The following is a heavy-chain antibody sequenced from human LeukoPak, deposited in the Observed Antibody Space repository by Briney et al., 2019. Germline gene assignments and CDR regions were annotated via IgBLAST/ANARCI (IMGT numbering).Heavy chain of an antibody. J-gene: IGHJ5*02. CDR1: AGSISTYY. D-gene: IGHD1-26*01. CDR3: ARGLVGTTGEQNWFDP. Sequence: SETLSLTCTVSAGSISTYYWSWIRQPAGKGLEWIGRIHASGSTNYNPSLKSRVTIPVDKSNNQFSLKMRSVTAADTAVYYCARGLVGTTGEQNWFDPWGQGTLVTVSS. V-gene: IGHV4-4*07. CDR2: IHASGST.